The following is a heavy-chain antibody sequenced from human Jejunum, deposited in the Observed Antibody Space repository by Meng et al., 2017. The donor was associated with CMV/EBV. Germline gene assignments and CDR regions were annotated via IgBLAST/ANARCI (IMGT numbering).Heavy chain of an antibody. D-gene: IGHD1-26*01. J-gene: IGHJ4*02. CDR2: ITKSSSNT. Sequence: CAAFGFTFSRYSMNWVRQAPGKGLEWVSSITKSSSNTYDADSVKGRFTISRDNAKNSLYLQMNSLRAEDTAVYYCARDLWEGFDYWGQGTLVTVSS. V-gene: IGHV3-21*01. CDR3: ARDLWEGFDY. CDR1: GFTFSRYS.